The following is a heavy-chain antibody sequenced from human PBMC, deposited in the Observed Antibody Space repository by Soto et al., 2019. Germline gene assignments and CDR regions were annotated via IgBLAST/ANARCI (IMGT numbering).Heavy chain of an antibody. CDR1: GGSISSSGYY. CDR3: ARRKKTWLDY. J-gene: IGHJ4*02. V-gene: IGHV4-39*01. Sequence: SETLSLTCTVSGGSISSSGYYWGWIRQPPGKGLEWIGSIYYSGSTYYNPSLKSRVTISVDTSKNQFSLKLSSVTAADTAVYYCARRKKTWLDYWGQGTLVTVSS. CDR2: IYYSGST. D-gene: IGHD3-22*01.